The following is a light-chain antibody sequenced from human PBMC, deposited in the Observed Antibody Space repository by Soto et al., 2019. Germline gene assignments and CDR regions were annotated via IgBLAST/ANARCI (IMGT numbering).Light chain of an antibody. J-gene: IGKJ1*01. CDR2: DAS. CDR3: RLYGNSRRT. V-gene: IGKV3-20*01. Sequence: EIVLTQSPGTLSLSPGERATLPCRASQSVSSGHLSWYQQRPGQAPRLLIYDASTRSTGIPDRFSGSGSGPDCTLTMSRVEAEDFAVYCWRLYGNSRRTFGQGTKVEIK. CDR1: QSVSSGH.